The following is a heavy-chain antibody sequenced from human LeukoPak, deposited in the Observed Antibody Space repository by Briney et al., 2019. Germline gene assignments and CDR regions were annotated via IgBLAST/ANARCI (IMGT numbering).Heavy chain of an antibody. J-gene: IGHJ3*02. CDR2: VNESGGT. V-gene: IGHV4-34*01. CDR3: ARHEWGITNAFDI. Sequence: SETLSLTCAVYVDSFSNYYWNWIRQTPGKGLEWIGEVNESGGTNINPSLRSRVILSVGTSKNQFSLKLISVTVADTAVYYCARHEWGITNAFDIWGQGTMVTVSS. D-gene: IGHD1-14*01. CDR1: VDSFSNYY.